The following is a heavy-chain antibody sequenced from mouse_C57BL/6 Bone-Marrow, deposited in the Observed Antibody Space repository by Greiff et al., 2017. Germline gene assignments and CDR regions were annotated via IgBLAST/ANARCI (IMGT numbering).Heavy chain of an antibody. CDR3: ARGHYYGSSPWFAY. D-gene: IGHD1-1*01. Sequence: EVQLQQSGPVLVKPGASVKMSCKASGYTFTDYYMNWVKQSHGKSLEWIGVINPYNGGTSYNQKFKGKATLTVDKSSSTAYMELNSLTSEDSAVYYCARGHYYGSSPWFAYWGQGTLVTVSA. CDR2: INPYNGGT. CDR1: GYTFTDYY. V-gene: IGHV1-19*01. J-gene: IGHJ3*01.